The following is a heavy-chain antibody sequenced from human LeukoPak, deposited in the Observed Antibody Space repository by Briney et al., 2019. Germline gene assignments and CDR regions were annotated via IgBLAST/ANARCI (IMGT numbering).Heavy chain of an antibody. J-gene: IGHJ5*02. D-gene: IGHD5-18*01. CDR1: GGSFSGYY. V-gene: IGHV4-34*01. CDR3: ARDRGYSYGYWGAEEKKNWFDP. Sequence: SETLSLTCAVYGGSFSGYYWSWIRQPPGKGLEWIGEINHSGSTNYNPSLKSRVTISVDTSKNQFSLKLSSVTAADTAVYYCARDRGYSYGYWGAEEKKNWFDPWGQGTLVTVSS. CDR2: INHSGST.